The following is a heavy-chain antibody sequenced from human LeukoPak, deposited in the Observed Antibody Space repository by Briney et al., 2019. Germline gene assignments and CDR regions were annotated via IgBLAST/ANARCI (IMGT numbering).Heavy chain of an antibody. CDR1: GGSISSYY. CDR2: IYYSGST. V-gene: IGHV4-59*01. Sequence: SETLSLTCTVSGGSISSYYWSWIRQSPGKGLEWIGYIYYSGSTNYNPSLKSRVTISVDTSKNQFSLKLSSVTAADTAVYYCARVTAVAGAYYFDYWGQGTLVTVSS. CDR3: ARVTAVAGAYYFDY. J-gene: IGHJ4*02. D-gene: IGHD6-19*01.